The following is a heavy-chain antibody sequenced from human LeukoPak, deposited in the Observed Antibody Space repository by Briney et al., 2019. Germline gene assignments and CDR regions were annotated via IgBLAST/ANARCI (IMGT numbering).Heavy chain of an antibody. CDR1: GYTFTSYD. CDR2: MNPNSGNT. J-gene: IGHJ5*02. Sequence: GASVKVSCKASGYTFTSYDINWVRQATGQGLEWMGWMNPNSGNTGYAQKFQGRVTITRNTSISTAYMELSSLRSEDTAVYYCARTRGTKTIFGVVIIQNWFDPWGQGTLVTVSS. CDR3: ARTRGTKTIFGVVIIQNWFDP. V-gene: IGHV1-8*03. D-gene: IGHD3-3*01.